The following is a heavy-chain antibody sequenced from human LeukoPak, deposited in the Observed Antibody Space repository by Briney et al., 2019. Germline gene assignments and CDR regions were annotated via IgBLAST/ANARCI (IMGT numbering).Heavy chain of an antibody. CDR2: IIPIFGTT. J-gene: IGHJ4*02. CDR1: GGTFSSHA. D-gene: IGHD3-3*01. Sequence: SVKVSCKASGGTFSSHAISWVRQAPGQGLEWMGGIIPIFGTTNYAQKFQGKITITADASTGTAYMELSSLRSEDTAVYYCARDRGVWDFWSGYYPCYFDYWGQGTLVTVSS. V-gene: IGHV1-69*13. CDR3: ARDRGVWDFWSGYYPCYFDY.